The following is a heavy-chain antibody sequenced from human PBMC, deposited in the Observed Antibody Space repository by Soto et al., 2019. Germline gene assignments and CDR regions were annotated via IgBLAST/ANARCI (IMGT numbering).Heavy chain of an antibody. CDR2: INHRGST. V-gene: IGHV4-34*01. CDR1: VGSFSGYY. D-gene: IGHD2-2*01. Sequence: QVQLQQWGAGLLKPSETLSLTCAVYVGSFSGYYWSWIRQPPGKGLEWIGEINHRGSTNGNPSLKSRVTISVDTSKNQFSLKLSSVTAADTAVYYCARGCGSTSCNGPNDAFDIWGQGTMVTVSS. CDR3: ARGCGSTSCNGPNDAFDI. J-gene: IGHJ3*02.